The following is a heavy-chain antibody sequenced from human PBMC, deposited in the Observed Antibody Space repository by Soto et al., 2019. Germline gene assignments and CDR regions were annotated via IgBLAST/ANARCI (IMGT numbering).Heavy chain of an antibody. V-gene: IGHV1-8*01. D-gene: IGHD6-19*01. Sequence: ASVKVSCKASGYTFSSYDINWVRQATGQGLEWMGWMNPNSGNTGYAQKFQGRVTMTRNTSISTAYMELSSLRSEDTAVYYCARATPFVAVAGTGVVADMHAFDIWGQGTMVTVSS. CDR3: ARATPFVAVAGTGVVADMHAFDI. J-gene: IGHJ3*02. CDR2: MNPNSGNT. CDR1: GYTFSSYD.